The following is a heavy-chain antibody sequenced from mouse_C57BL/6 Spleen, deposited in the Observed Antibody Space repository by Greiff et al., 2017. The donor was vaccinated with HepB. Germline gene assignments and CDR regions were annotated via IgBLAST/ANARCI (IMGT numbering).Heavy chain of an antibody. V-gene: IGHV1-82*01. CDR1: GYAFSSSW. D-gene: IGHD3-3*01. J-gene: IGHJ2*01. CDR3: ARKGDWTGYYFDY. CDR2: IYPGDGDT. Sequence: QVQLQQSGPELVKPGASVKISCKASGYAFSSSWMNWVKQRPGKGLEWIGRIYPGDGDTNYNGKFKGKATLTADKSSSTAYMQLSSLTSEDSAVYFCARKGDWTGYYFDYWGQGTTLTVSS.